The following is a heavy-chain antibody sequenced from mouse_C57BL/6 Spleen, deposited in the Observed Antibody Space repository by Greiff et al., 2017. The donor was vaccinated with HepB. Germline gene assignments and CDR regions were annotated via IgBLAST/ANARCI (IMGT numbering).Heavy chain of an antibody. CDR2: IWSGGST. J-gene: IGHJ2*01. CDR3: ARSLDYYGSSSYYFDY. CDR1: GFSLTSYG. D-gene: IGHD1-1*01. Sequence: VKLMESGPGLVQPSQSLSITCTVSGFSLTSYGVHWVRQSPGKGLEWLGVIWSGGSTDYNAAFISRLSISKDNSQSQVFFKMNSLQADDTAIYYCARSLDYYGSSSYYFDYWGQGTTLTVSS. V-gene: IGHV2-2*01.